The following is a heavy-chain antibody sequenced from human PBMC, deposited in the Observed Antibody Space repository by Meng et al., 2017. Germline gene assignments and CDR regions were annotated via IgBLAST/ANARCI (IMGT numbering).Heavy chain of an antibody. CDR3: ARFQVVVAATHDYYYYGMDV. J-gene: IGHJ6*02. D-gene: IGHD2-15*01. Sequence: SETLSLTCAVYGGSFSGYYWSWIRQPPGKGLEWIGEINHSGSTNYNPSLKSRVTISVDTSKNQFSLKLSSVTAADTAVYYCARFQVVVAATHDYYYYGMDVWGQGTTVTVSS. CDR1: GGSFSGYY. CDR2: INHSGST. V-gene: IGHV4-34*01.